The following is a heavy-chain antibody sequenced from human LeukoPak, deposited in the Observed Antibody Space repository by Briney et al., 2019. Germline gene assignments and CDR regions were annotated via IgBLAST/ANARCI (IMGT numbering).Heavy chain of an antibody. CDR2: INRMAGI. CDR3: ARGLGGAPTTVLS. CDR1: GGSFTGYY. J-gene: IGHJ5*02. Sequence: SETLSLTCAVYGGSFTGYYWSCIPHPPGKGREWIGDINRMAGINYSPPLKSRVTISQDTSKKQFSLKLTSVTAADTAVYYCARGLGGAPTTVLSWGQGTLVTVSS. D-gene: IGHD4-17*01. V-gene: IGHV4-34*01.